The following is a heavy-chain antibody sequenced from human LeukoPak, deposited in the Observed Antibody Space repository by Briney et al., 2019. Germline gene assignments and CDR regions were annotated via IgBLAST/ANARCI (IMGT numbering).Heavy chain of an antibody. CDR3: AKDPWYYYDSSANFAY. J-gene: IGHJ4*02. Sequence: GGSLRLSCAASGFTFSSNAMSWVRQAPGKGLEWVSTISGSGGSTYDADSVKGRFTISRDNSKNTLYLQMNSLRAEDTAVYYCAKDPWYYYDSSANFAYWGQGTLVTVSS. D-gene: IGHD3-22*01. CDR1: GFTFSSNA. CDR2: ISGSGGST. V-gene: IGHV3-23*01.